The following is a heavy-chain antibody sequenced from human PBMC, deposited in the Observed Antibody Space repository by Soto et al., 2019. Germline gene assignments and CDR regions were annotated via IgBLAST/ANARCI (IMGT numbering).Heavy chain of an antibody. Sequence: SETLSLTCAVSGGSISSSNWWSWVRQPPGKGLEWIGEIYHSGSTNYNPSLKSRVTISVDKSKNQFSLKLSSVTAADTSVYYCAREGLGYCSGGSCWGQGTLVTVSS. CDR2: IYHSGST. CDR1: GGSISSSNW. D-gene: IGHD2-15*01. J-gene: IGHJ4*02. V-gene: IGHV4-4*02. CDR3: AREGLGYCSGGSC.